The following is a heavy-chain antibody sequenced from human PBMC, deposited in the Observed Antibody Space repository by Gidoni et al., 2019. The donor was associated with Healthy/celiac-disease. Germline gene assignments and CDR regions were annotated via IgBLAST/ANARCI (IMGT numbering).Heavy chain of an antibody. V-gene: IGHV3-21*01. Sequence: EVQLVESGGGLVKPGGSLRLSCAASGFTFSSSSMNWVRQAPGKGLEWVSSISSSSSYIYYADSVKGRFTISRDNAKNSLYLQMNSLRAEDTAVYYCASANPVGNTYYYDSSGYYYWGQGTLVTVSS. CDR2: ISSSSSYI. CDR1: GFTFSSSS. CDR3: ASANPVGNTYYYDSSGYYY. D-gene: IGHD3-22*01. J-gene: IGHJ4*02.